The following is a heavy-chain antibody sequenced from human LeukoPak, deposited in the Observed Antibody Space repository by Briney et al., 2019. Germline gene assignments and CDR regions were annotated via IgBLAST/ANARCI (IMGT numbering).Heavy chain of an antibody. CDR1: GDSVSSNSAA. D-gene: IGHD3-10*01. CDR2: TYYRSKWYN. CDR3: AREGGLLWFGELLSGWFDP. Sequence: SQTLSLTCAISGDSVSSNSAAWNWIRQSPSRGLEWLGRTYYRSKWYNDYAVSVKSRITINPDTSKNQFSLQLNSVTPEDTAVYYCAREGGLLWFGELLSGWFDPWGQGTLVTVSS. J-gene: IGHJ5*02. V-gene: IGHV6-1*01.